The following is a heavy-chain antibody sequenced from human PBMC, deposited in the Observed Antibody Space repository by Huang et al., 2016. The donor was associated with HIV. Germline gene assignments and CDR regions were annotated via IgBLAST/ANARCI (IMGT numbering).Heavy chain of an antibody. Sequence: QVQLQQWGAGLLKPSETLSLTCAVYGGSFSGYYWSWIRQPPGKGLEWIGGINHSGSINYNPSLKSRVTISVDTSKNQISLKMRSVTAADTAVYFCARGPRLHYYGSGSYFGYWGQGTLVTVSS. CDR3: ARGPRLHYYGSGSYFGY. D-gene: IGHD3-10*01. CDR2: INHSGSI. V-gene: IGHV4-34*01. CDR1: GGSFSGYY. J-gene: IGHJ4*02.